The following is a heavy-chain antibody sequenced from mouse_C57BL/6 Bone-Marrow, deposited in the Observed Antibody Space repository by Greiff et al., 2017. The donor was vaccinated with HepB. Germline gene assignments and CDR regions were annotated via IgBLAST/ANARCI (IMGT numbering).Heavy chain of an antibody. CDR1: GFTFSSYG. J-gene: IGHJ1*03. CDR3: ARRLTTGEDWYFDV. D-gene: IGHD1-1*01. Sequence: DVKLVESGGDLVKPGGSLKLSCAASGFTFSSYGMSWVRQTPDKRLEWVATISSGGSYTYYPDSVKGRFTISRDNAKNTLYLQMSSLKSEDTAMYYCARRLTTGEDWYFDVWGTGTTVTVSS. V-gene: IGHV5-6*02. CDR2: ISSGGSYT.